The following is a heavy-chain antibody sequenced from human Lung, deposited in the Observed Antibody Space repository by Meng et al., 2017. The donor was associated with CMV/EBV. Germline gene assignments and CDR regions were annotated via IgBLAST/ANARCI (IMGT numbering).Heavy chain of an antibody. CDR1: GYTFTSYG. CDR2: ISAYNGNT. V-gene: IGHV1-18*01. J-gene: IGHJ4*02. CDR3: ARDFSGYSSSSLY. Sequence: ASXXVSXKASGYTFTSYGISWVRQAPGQGLEWMGWISAYNGNTNYAQKLQGRVTMTTDTSTSTAYMELRSLRSDDTAVYYCARDFSGYSSSSLYWGQGKLVTVSS. D-gene: IGHD6-13*01.